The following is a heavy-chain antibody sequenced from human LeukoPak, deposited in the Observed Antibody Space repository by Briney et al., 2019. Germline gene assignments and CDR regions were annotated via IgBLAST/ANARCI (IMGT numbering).Heavy chain of an antibody. D-gene: IGHD5-18*01. Sequence: SDTLSPTCTVSGGSIRSSNYLWRWIRRSPGKGLEWIGSNYYNGNTYCNPSLQSRLPKSIVTSKNQSSLKLSAVTAADTAVYYCARHRGYSDGYLRFFDYWGQGTLVTVSS. J-gene: IGHJ4*02. CDR1: GGSIRSSNYL. CDR2: NYYNGNT. V-gene: IGHV4-39*01. CDR3: ARHRGYSDGYLRFFDY.